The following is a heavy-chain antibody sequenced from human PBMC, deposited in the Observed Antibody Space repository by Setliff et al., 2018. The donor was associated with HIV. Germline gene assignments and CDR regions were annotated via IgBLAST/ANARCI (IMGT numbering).Heavy chain of an antibody. V-gene: IGHV3-23*01. CDR2: VSGSGDTT. CDR3: AKGGSSRDYFYYMDV. Sequence: GGSLRLSCAATGFTFRNFAMNWVRQAPGKGLDWISVVSGSGDTTYYADSVKGRFTISRDNSKNTLYLQMNSLRAEDTAVYYCAKGGSSRDYFYYMDVWGKGTTVTVSS. J-gene: IGHJ6*03. CDR1: GFTFRNFA. D-gene: IGHD6-6*01.